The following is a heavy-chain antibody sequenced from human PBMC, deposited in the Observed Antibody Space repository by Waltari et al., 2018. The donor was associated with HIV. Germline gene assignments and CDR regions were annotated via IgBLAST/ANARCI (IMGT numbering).Heavy chain of an antibody. Sequence: QVQLEESGPGLVKTSETLSLTCTVPGGSISSYYRSWIRLPAGKGLEWIGRIYTSGSTNYNPSLKSRVTLSVDTSMNQFSLKLSSVTAADTAVYYCARGLRLGELSLYKYAFDIWGQGTMVTVSS. V-gene: IGHV4-4*07. CDR2: IYTSGST. CDR1: GGSISSYY. J-gene: IGHJ3*02. D-gene: IGHD3-16*02. CDR3: ARGLRLGELSLYKYAFDI.